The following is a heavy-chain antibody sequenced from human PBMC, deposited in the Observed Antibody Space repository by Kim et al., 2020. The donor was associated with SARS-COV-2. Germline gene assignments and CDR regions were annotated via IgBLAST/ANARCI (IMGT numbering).Heavy chain of an antibody. J-gene: IGHJ4*02. CDR1: GYTLTELS. V-gene: IGHV1-24*01. CDR2: FDPEDGET. Sequence: ASVKVSCKVSGYTLTELSMHWVRQAPGKGLEWMGGFDPEDGETIYAQKFQGRVTMTEDTSTDTAYMELSSLRSEDTAVYYCATDRRIDYYDSSGYLDYWGQGTLVTVSS. CDR3: ATDRRIDYYDSSGYLDY. D-gene: IGHD3-22*01.